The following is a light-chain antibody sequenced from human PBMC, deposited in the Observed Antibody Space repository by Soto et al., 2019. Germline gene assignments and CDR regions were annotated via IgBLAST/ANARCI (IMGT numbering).Light chain of an antibody. V-gene: IGLV1-44*01. Sequence: QSVLTQPPSASGTPGQRVTISCSGSSSNIGSDYVNWYQQLPGTAPKLLIHTNDQRPSGVSDRFSGSKSGTSASLAISGLQSEDEADYYCAVWDGSLNGVVFGGGTKLTVL. CDR2: TND. CDR1: SSNIGSDY. J-gene: IGLJ2*01. CDR3: AVWDGSLNGVV.